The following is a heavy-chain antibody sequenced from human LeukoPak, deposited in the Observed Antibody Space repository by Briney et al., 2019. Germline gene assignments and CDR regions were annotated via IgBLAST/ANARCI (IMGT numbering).Heavy chain of an antibody. CDR1: GGSFSGYY. CDR3: ATWRTAKTGFDY. Sequence: TSETLSLTCAVYGGSFSGYYWSWIRQPPGKGLEWIGEINHSGSTNYNPSLKSRVTISVDTSKNQFSLRLSSVTAADTAVYYCATWRTAKTGFDYWGQGTLVTVSS. CDR2: INHSGST. J-gene: IGHJ4*02. V-gene: IGHV4-34*01. D-gene: IGHD1-1*01.